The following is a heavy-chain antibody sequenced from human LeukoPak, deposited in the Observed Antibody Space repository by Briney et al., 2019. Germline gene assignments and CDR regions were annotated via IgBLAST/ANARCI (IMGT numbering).Heavy chain of an antibody. D-gene: IGHD3-10*01. J-gene: IGHJ6*03. Sequence: GGSLRLSCAASGFTFSDYYMSWIRQAPGKGLEWVSYISSSGSTIYYADSVKGRFTISRGNAKNSLYLQMNSLRAEDTAVYYCARNYYGSGSYTVYYYYYMDVWGKGTTVTISS. CDR3: ARNYYGSGSYTVYYYYYMDV. V-gene: IGHV3-11*01. CDR2: ISSSGSTI. CDR1: GFTFSDYY.